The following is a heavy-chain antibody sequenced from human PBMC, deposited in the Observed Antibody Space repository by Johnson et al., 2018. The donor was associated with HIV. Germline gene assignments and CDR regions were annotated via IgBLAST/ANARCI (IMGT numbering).Heavy chain of an antibody. D-gene: IGHD3-16*01. CDR1: GFIFNDYH. CDR2: INEDGSNK. CDR3: GREYKLSSGTYASAVDI. Sequence: VQLVESGGGVVQPGRSLRLSCTASGFIFNDYHMTWVRQAPGKGLEWVANINEDGSNKFYVDSVKGRFTISRDNAKNSLSLQMNSLRAEDTAVYYCGREYKLSSGTYASAVDIWGQGTMVIVSS. V-gene: IGHV3-7*01. J-gene: IGHJ3*02.